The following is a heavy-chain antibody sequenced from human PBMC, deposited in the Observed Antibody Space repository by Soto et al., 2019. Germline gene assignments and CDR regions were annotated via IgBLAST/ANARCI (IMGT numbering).Heavy chain of an antibody. Sequence: QVQLVESGGGVVQPGRSLRLSCAASGFTFSSYGMHWVHQAPGKGLEWVAVISYDGSNKYYADSVKGRFTISRDNSKNTLYLQMNSLRAEDTAVYYCAKGRDGYNIRGNLDYWGQGTLVTVSS. CDR1: GFTFSSYG. V-gene: IGHV3-30*18. CDR2: ISYDGSNK. D-gene: IGHD5-12*01. J-gene: IGHJ4*02. CDR3: AKGRDGYNIRGNLDY.